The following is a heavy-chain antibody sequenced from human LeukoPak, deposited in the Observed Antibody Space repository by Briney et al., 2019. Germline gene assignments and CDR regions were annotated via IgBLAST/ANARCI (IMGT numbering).Heavy chain of an antibody. V-gene: IGHV1-69*13. Sequence: SVKVSCKASGGTFSSYAISWVRQAPRQGLEWMGGIIPIFGTANYAQKFQGRVTITADESTSTAYMELSSLRSEDTAVYYCATRGIAVAGTLGDYWGQGTLVTVSS. J-gene: IGHJ4*02. CDR1: GGTFSSYA. CDR2: IIPIFGTA. D-gene: IGHD6-19*01. CDR3: ATRGIAVAGTLGDY.